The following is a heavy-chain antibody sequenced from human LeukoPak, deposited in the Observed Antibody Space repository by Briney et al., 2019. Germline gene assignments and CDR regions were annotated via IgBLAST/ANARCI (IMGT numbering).Heavy chain of an antibody. CDR1: GFTFSSYA. CDR3: AKASGYDILTGHLDY. D-gene: IGHD3-9*01. J-gene: IGHJ4*02. Sequence: GGSLRPSCAASGFTFSSYAMSWVRQAPGKGLEWVSAISGSGGSTCYADSVKGRFTISRDNSKNTLYLQMNSLRAEDTAVYYCAKASGYDILTGHLDYWGQGTLVTVSS. V-gene: IGHV3-23*01. CDR2: ISGSGGST.